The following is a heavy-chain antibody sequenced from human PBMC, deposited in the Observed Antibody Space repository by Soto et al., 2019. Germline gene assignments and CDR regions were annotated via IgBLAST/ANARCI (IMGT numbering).Heavy chain of an antibody. J-gene: IGHJ6*03. CDR1: GGSISSYY. V-gene: IGHV4-59*08. CDR3: ARHGRSYRTHYYYYYMDV. CDR2: IYYSGST. Sequence: SETLSLTCTVSGGSISSYYWSWIRQPPGKGLEWIGYIYYSGSTNYNPSLKSRVTISVDTSKNQFSLKLSSVTAADTAVYYCARHGRSYRTHYYYYYMDVWGKGTTVTVSS. D-gene: IGHD3-16*02.